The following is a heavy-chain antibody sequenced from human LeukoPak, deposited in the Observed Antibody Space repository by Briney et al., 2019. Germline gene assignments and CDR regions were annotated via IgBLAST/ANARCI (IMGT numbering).Heavy chain of an antibody. D-gene: IGHD3-10*01. CDR3: ASALLRRWGVWVYNEPSSYYTYV. V-gene: IGHV4-59*01. Sequence: PSETLSLTCSVCGGPLELWRSPSLRQPPGKGLEWIGHIYYSGSTNYTPSLKSRVTMSVDTSKKQVSLRLTSGTAADTAVYYCASALLRRWGVWVYNEPSSYYTYVWGKGTTVTVSS. CDR2: IYYSGST. J-gene: IGHJ6*03. CDR1: GGPLELWR.